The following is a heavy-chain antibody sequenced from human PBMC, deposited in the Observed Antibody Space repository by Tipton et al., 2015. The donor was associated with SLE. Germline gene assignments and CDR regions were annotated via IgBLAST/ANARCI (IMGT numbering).Heavy chain of an antibody. CDR3: ARTALIAARPSYFDY. D-gene: IGHD6-6*01. V-gene: IGHV4-38-2*01. CDR1: GYSISSGYY. J-gene: IGHJ4*02. CDR2: IYHSGST. Sequence: TLSLTCAVSGYSISSGYYWGWIRQPPGKGLEWIGSIYHSGSTYYNPSLKSRVTISVDTSKNQFSLKLSSVTAADTAVYYCARTALIAARPSYFDYWGQGTLVTVSS.